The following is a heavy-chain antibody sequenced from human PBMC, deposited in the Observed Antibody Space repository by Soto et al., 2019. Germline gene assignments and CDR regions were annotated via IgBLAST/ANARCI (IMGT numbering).Heavy chain of an antibody. J-gene: IGHJ4*02. CDR3: VRGGHASYYFDA. CDR1: GFIFSNYG. V-gene: IGHV3-33*01. CDR2: LWFDGSNK. D-gene: IGHD6-6*01. Sequence: QVQLVESGGGVVQPGRSLRLSCAASGFIFSNYGMHWVRQAPGKGLEWVAILWFDGSNKYYADSVKGRFTISRDNSKNTRDLQMNSLRVEDTAVYYCVRGGHASYYFDAWGQGSLVTVSS.